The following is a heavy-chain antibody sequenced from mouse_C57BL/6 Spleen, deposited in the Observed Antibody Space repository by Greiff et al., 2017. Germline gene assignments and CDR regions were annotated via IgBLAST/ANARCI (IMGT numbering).Heavy chain of an antibody. Sequence: VQLQQSGAELMKPGASVKLSCKATGYTFTGYWIEWVKQRPGHGLEWIGEILPGSGSTNYNEKFKGKATFTADTSSNTAYMQLSSLTTDDSAIYYCARREVYDYDSAWFAYWGQGTLVTVSA. CDR1: GYTFTGYW. CDR3: ARREVYDYDSAWFAY. V-gene: IGHV1-9*01. D-gene: IGHD2-4*01. J-gene: IGHJ3*01. CDR2: ILPGSGST.